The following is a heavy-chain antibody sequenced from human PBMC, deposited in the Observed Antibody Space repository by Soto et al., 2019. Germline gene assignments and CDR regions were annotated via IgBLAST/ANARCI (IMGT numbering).Heavy chain of an antibody. Sequence: QVQLVQSGAEVKKPGSSVKVSCKASGGNFSGFAISWVRQAPGQGLEWMGGIIPMFGTAHYAQKFQGRVTITADESTSTVYMERSSLGSEDTAVYYCATKKDFTLSPPASWGQGTLVTVSS. CDR2: IIPMFGTA. V-gene: IGHV1-69*01. D-gene: IGHD3-10*02. CDR3: ATKKDFTLSPPAS. CDR1: GGNFSGFA. J-gene: IGHJ5*02.